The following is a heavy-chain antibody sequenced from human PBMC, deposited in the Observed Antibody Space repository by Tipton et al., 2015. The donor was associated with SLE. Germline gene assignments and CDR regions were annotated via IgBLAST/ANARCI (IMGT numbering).Heavy chain of an antibody. V-gene: IGHV3-53*05. CDR3: ARAPSGRVVGTPTGHGY. D-gene: IGHD4-23*01. CDR1: GFTVSSSY. J-gene: IGHJ4*02. Sequence: SLRLSCAASGFTVSSSYMNWVRQGPGKGLEWVSVIYRGGNTNYADSVKGRFTISRDNSKNMLYLQMNSLRTEDTAVYYCARAPSGRVVGTPTGHGYWGQGTLVTVSS. CDR2: IYRGGNT.